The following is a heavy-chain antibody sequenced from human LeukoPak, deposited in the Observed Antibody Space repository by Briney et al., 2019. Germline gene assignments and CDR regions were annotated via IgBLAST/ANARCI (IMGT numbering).Heavy chain of an antibody. CDR1: GFTFSSYA. D-gene: IGHD5-18*01. CDR2: ISSSGSTK. Sequence: PGGSLRLSCAASGFTFSSYAMSWVRQAPGKGLEWVSYISSSGSTKYYADSVKGRFTISRDNAKNSLYLQMNSLRAEDTAIYYCAREVRRVQLPYYMDVWGKGTTVTISS. J-gene: IGHJ6*03. V-gene: IGHV3-48*03. CDR3: AREVRRVQLPYYMDV.